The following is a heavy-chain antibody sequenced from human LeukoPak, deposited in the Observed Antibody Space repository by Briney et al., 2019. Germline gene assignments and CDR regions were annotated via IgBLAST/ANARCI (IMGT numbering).Heavy chain of an antibody. J-gene: IGHJ4*02. CDR2: FSTSSTI. D-gene: IGHD4-17*01. CDR3: ARGAGPYGDYRDY. Sequence: GGSLRLSCAASGFTFSSYTMNWVRQAPGKGLEWLSCFSTSSTIYYADSVKGRFTISRDNAENSLYLQMNGLRAEDTAVYYCARGAGPYGDYRDYWGQGTLVTVSS. V-gene: IGHV3-48*01. CDR1: GFTFSSYT.